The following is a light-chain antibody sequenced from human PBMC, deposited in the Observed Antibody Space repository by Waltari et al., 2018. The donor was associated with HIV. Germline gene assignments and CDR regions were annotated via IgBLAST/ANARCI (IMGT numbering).Light chain of an antibody. Sequence: DIALVQAPVSLSVSPGKSASIPCRSSQSLLKTNGYYYLDWYLQKPGQSPQLLIYLASTRAPGVPDRFNGRGSGTDFTLTISRVQPEDVGVFYCMQSLQTPAFGQGTRREI. CDR2: LAS. V-gene: IGKV2-28*01. CDR3: MQSLQTPA. CDR1: QSLLKTNGYYY. J-gene: IGKJ1*01.